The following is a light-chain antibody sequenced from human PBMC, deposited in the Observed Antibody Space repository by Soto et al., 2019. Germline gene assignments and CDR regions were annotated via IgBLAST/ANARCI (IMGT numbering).Light chain of an antibody. Sequence: QSVLTQPASVSGSPGQSITISCTGTSSDVGGYNYVSWYQQHPGKAHKLMIYEVSNRPSGVSNRFSGSKSGNTASLTISGLQAEDEAYYYCSSYTTTNTYVFGTGTKVTVL. V-gene: IGLV2-14*01. CDR2: EVS. J-gene: IGLJ1*01. CDR1: SSDVGGYNY. CDR3: SSYTTTNTYV.